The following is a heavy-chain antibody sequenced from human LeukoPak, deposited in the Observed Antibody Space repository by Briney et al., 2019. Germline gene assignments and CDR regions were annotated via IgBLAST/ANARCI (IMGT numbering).Heavy chain of an antibody. D-gene: IGHD4-11*01. Sequence: SETLSPTCTVSGGSISSSRYYWGWIRQPPGKGLEWIGNIYYSGSTYYNPSLKSRVTISVDTSKNQFSLKLSSVTAADTAVYYCASALQGAFDIWGQGTMVTVSS. CDR2: IYYSGST. V-gene: IGHV4-39*01. CDR3: ASALQGAFDI. CDR1: GGSISSSRYY. J-gene: IGHJ3*02.